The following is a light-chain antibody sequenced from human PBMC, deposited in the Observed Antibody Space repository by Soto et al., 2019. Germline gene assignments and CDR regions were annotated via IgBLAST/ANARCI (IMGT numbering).Light chain of an antibody. CDR3: QQRSNWFT. Sequence: DIVMTQSPATLSVAPGERVTFSCRASQGVSRKLAWYQQKPGQAPRLLIYGASTRATGIPARSSGSGSGTDFTLTISRLEPEDFAVYYCQQRSNWFTFGQGTRLEIK. V-gene: IGKV3-15*01. CDR1: QGVSRK. J-gene: IGKJ5*01. CDR2: GAS.